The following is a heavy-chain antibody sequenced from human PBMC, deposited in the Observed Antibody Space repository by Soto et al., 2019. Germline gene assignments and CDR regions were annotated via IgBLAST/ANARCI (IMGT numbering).Heavy chain of an antibody. CDR1: GFTFSSYS. V-gene: IGHV3-48*01. Sequence: PGGSLRLSCAASGFTFSSYSMNWVRQAPGKGLEWVSYISSSSSTIYYADSVKGRFTISRDNAKNSLYLQMNSLRAEDTAVYYCARDSTTFLGYCSGGSCYSAKVAPDSRFDYWGQGTLVTVSS. D-gene: IGHD2-15*01. CDR3: ARDSTTFLGYCSGGSCYSAKVAPDSRFDY. CDR2: ISSSSSTI. J-gene: IGHJ4*02.